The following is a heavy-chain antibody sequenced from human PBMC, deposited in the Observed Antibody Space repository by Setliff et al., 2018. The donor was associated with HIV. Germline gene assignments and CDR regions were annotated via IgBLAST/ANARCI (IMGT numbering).Heavy chain of an antibody. CDR1: GFTFSSYG. CDR3: AKDLAYSSGWYNPHDAFDI. Sequence: HPGGSLRLSCAASGFTFSSYGMHWVRQAPGKGLEWVAFIRYDGSNKYYADSVKGRFTISRDNSKNTLYLQMNSLRAEDTAVYYRAKDLAYSSGWYNPHDAFDIWGQGTMVTVSS. D-gene: IGHD6-19*01. CDR2: IRYDGSNK. J-gene: IGHJ3*02. V-gene: IGHV3-30*02.